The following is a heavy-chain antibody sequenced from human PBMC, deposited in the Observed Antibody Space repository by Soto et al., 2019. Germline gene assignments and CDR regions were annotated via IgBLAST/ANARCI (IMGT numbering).Heavy chain of an antibody. CDR1: GFTFSNAW. D-gene: IGHD2-21*01. Sequence: GGSLRLSCAASGFTFSNAWMSWVRQAPGKGLEWVGRIKSKTDGGTTDYAAPVKGRFTISRDDSKNTLYLQMNSLKTDETAVYYCTRIAYNYGPGDYWGQGTLVTVSS. CDR2: IKSKTDGGTT. V-gene: IGHV3-15*01. J-gene: IGHJ4*02. CDR3: TRIAYNYGPGDY.